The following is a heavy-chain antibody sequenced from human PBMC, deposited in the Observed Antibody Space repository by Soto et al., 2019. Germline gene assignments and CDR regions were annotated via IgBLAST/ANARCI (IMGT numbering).Heavy chain of an antibody. CDR3: AREGSPRYCSGGSCYDYYYGMDV. D-gene: IGHD2-15*01. Sequence: QVQLQESGPGLVKPSETLSLTCTVSGGSVSSGSYYWSWIRQPPGKGLEWIGYIYYSGSTNYNPSLKSRVTISVDTSKNQFSLKMSSVTAADTAVYYCAREGSPRYCSGGSCYDYYYGMDVWGQGTTVTVSS. V-gene: IGHV4-61*01. J-gene: IGHJ6*02. CDR1: GGSVSSGSYY. CDR2: IYYSGST.